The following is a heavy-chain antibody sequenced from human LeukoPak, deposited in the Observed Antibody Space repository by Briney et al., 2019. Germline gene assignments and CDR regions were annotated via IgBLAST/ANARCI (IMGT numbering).Heavy chain of an antibody. CDR2: IYTSETT. J-gene: IGHJ6*03. Sequence: SETLSLTCTISGGSINDYYWSWIRQPAGKGLEWIGRIYTSETTNDNSSLKSRVTMSVDTSKNQFSLKLTSVTAADTAVYYCARDRLGSSSSGSVMDVWGKGTTVTVSS. CDR1: GGSINDYY. D-gene: IGHD6-6*01. CDR3: ARDRLGSSSSGSVMDV. V-gene: IGHV4-4*07.